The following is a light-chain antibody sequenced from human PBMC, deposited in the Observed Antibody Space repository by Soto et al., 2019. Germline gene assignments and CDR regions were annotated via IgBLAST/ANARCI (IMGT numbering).Light chain of an antibody. J-gene: IGKJ1*01. CDR3: QQYNSYSS. V-gene: IGKV1-5*03. Sequence: DIQMTQSPSTLSASLVDRVTITCLASQSISSWLAWYQQKPGKAPKLLIYKASNLESGVPSRFSGSGSGTEFTLTISGLQPDDFATYYCQQYNSYSSFGQGTKVDI. CDR1: QSISSW. CDR2: KAS.